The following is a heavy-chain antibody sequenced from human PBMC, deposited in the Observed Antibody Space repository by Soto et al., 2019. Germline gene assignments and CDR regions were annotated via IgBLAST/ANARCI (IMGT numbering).Heavy chain of an antibody. D-gene: IGHD4-17*01. V-gene: IGHV4-59*01. CDR1: GGSISSYY. CDR3: ARNYGEGAFDI. J-gene: IGHJ3*02. CDR2: IYYSGST. Sequence: PSETLSLTCTVSGGSISSYYWSWIRQPPGKGLEWIGYIYYSGSTNYNPSLKSRVTISVDTSKNQFSLKPSSVTAADTAVYYCARNYGEGAFDIWGQGTMVTVSS.